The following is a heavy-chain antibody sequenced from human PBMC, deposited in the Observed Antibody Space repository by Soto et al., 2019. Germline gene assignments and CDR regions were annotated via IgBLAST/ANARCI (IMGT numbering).Heavy chain of an antibody. D-gene: IGHD3-16*02. J-gene: IGHJ3*02. CDR1: GFTFSSYA. CDR3: AKDPILGAFMFGGVIALDAFAI. CDR2: ISGSGGST. V-gene: IGHV3-23*01. Sequence: GGSLRLSCAASGFTFSSYAMSWVRQAPGKGLEWVSAISGSGGSTYYADSVKGRFTISRDNSKNTLYLQMNSLRAEDTAVYYCAKDPILGAFMFGGVIALDAFAIWAQGPMVPVSS.